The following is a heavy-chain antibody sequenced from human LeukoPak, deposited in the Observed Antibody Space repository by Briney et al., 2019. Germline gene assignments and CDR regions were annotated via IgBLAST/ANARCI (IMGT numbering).Heavy chain of an antibody. V-gene: IGHV3-66*01. CDR2: IYSGGST. D-gene: IGHD4-17*01. Sequence: GGSLRLSCAASGFTVSSNYMSWVRQAPGKGLEWVSVIYSGGSTYYADSVKGRFTISRDNSKNTLYLQTNSLRAEDTAVYYCARVTTDYYYGMDVWGQGTTVTVSS. CDR3: ARVTTDYYYGMDV. CDR1: GFTVSSNY. J-gene: IGHJ6*02.